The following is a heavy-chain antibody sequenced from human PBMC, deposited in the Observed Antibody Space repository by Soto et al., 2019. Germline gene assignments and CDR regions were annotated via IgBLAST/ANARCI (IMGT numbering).Heavy chain of an antibody. CDR2: IYYSGST. V-gene: IGHV4-31*03. CDR1: GGSISSGGYY. Sequence: SETLSLTCTVSGGSISSGGYYWSWIRQHPGKGLEWIGYIYYSGSTYYNPSLKSRVTISVDTSKNQFSLKLSSVTAADTAVYYCARGARLAYCGGDCPDNYYYGMDVWGQGTTVTVSS. D-gene: IGHD2-21*02. J-gene: IGHJ6*02. CDR3: ARGARLAYCGGDCPDNYYYGMDV.